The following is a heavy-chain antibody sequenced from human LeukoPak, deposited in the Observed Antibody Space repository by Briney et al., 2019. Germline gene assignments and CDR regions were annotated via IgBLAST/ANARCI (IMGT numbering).Heavy chain of an antibody. CDR1: GGSISSYY. CDR3: ASRKLGNDY. V-gene: IGHV4-59*01. J-gene: IGHJ4*02. D-gene: IGHD7-27*01. Sequence: PSETLSLTCTVSGGSISSYYWSWIRQPPGKGLEWIGNIYYSGSNNYIPSLKSRVTISVDTSKNQFSLKLSSVTAADTAVYYCASRKLGNDYWGQGTLVTVSS. CDR2: IYYSGSN.